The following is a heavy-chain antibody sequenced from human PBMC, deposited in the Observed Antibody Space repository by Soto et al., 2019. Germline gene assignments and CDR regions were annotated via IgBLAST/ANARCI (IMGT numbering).Heavy chain of an antibody. CDR3: AKETYDFWSGFAHYYGMDV. J-gene: IGHJ6*02. V-gene: IGHV3-23*01. CDR2: ISGSGGST. Sequence: GGSLRLSCAASGFTFSSYAMSWVRQAPGKRLEWVSAISGSGGSTYYADSVKGRFTISRDNSKNTLYLQMNSLRAEDTAVYYCAKETYDFWSGFAHYYGMDVWGQGTTVTVSS. D-gene: IGHD3-3*01. CDR1: GFTFSSYA.